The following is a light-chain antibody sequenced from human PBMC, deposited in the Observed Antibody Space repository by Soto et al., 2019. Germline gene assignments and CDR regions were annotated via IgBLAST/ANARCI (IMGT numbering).Light chain of an antibody. J-gene: IGLJ1*01. CDR2: EVS. Sequence: QSALTQPASVSGSPGQSITISCTGTSSDVGSYNLVSWYQQHPGKAPKLMIYEVSKRPSGVSNRFSGSKSVNTASLTISGLQAEDDADYYCCSYAGSSTLIYVFGTGTKLTVL. V-gene: IGLV2-23*02. CDR3: CSYAGSSTLIYV. CDR1: SSDVGSYNL.